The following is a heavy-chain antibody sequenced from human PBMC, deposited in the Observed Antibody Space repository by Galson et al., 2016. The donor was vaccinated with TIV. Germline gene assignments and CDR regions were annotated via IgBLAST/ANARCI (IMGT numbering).Heavy chain of an antibody. Sequence: YIMHWVRQAPGQRLEWMGWINAGNGNTKYSQKFQGRVTITRDTSASTAYMELSSLRSEDTAVYYCARDPGYFVYWGQGTLVTVSS. J-gene: IGHJ4*02. D-gene: IGHD1-1*01. CDR3: ARDPGYFVY. CDR1: YI. V-gene: IGHV1-3*01. CDR2: INAGNGNT.